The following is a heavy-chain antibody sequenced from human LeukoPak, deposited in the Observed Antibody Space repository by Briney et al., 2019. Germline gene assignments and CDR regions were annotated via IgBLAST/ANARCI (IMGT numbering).Heavy chain of an antibody. D-gene: IGHD2/OR15-2a*01. CDR3: AKERGIVRGLFDY. V-gene: IGHV3-30*18. J-gene: IGHJ4*02. CDR1: GFTFSSYG. CDR2: ISYDGSNK. Sequence: PGGSLRLSCAASGFTFSSYGMHWVRQAPGKGLEWVAVISYDGSNKYYADSVKGRFTISRDNSKNTLYLQMNSLRAEDTAVYYCAKERGIVRGLFDYWGQGTLVTVSS.